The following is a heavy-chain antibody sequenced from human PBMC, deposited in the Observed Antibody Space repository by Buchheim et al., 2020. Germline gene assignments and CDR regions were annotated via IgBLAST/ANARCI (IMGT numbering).Heavy chain of an antibody. CDR3: ARVEGRDGYNRFTLAY. V-gene: IGHV3-30*03. CDR1: GFSFINYG. Sequence: QVQLVESGGGVVQPGRSLRLSCAASGFSFINYGMHWVRQAPGKGLEWVAFISNDGSNKYYADSVKGRFTISRDISENMLYLQMNSLRAEDTAVYYCARVEGRDGYNRFTLAYWGQGTL. J-gene: IGHJ4*02. CDR2: ISNDGSNK. D-gene: IGHD5-24*01.